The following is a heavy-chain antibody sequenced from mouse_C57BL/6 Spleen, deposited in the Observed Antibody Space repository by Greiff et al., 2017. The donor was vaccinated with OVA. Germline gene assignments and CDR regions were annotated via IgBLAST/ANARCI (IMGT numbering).Heavy chain of an antibody. CDR2: IYPGDGDT. J-gene: IGHJ4*01. V-gene: IGHV1-82*01. CDR1: GYAFSSSW. CDR3: ARDHYGSSYDYYAMDY. D-gene: IGHD1-1*01. Sequence: QVQLKESGPELVKPGASVKISCKASGYAFSSSWMNWVKQRPGKGLEWIGRIYPGDGDTNYNGKFKGKATLTADKSSSTAYMQLSSLTSEDSAVYFCARDHYGSSYDYYAMDYWGQGTSVTVSS.